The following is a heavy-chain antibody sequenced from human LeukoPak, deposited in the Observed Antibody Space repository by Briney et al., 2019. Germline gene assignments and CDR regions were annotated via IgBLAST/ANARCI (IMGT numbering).Heavy chain of an antibody. CDR1: GLTFTNYG. Sequence: GGSLRLSCVASGLTFTNYGMMWVRQAPGKGLVWVSYIDGDGRTTTYADSVKGRFTISRDSAKNTLYLQMNSLRAEDTAMYYCARNYNGMSCWGQGTPVIVSS. D-gene: IGHD1-26*01. CDR2: IDGDGRTT. V-gene: IGHV3-74*01. CDR3: ARNYNGMSC. J-gene: IGHJ4*02.